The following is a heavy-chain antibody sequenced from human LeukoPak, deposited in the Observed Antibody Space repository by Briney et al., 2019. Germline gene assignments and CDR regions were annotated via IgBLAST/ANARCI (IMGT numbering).Heavy chain of an antibody. CDR3: ARISTSYMDYYGMDV. J-gene: IGHJ6*02. CDR1: GYTFTSYG. V-gene: IGHV1-18*01. CDR2: ISAHNGNT. Sequence: GASVKVSCKASGYTFTSYGISWVRQAPGQGLEWMGWISAHNGNTNYAQKLQGRVTMTTDTSTSTAYMELRSLRSDDTAVYYCARISTSYMDYYGMDVWGQGTTVTVSS. D-gene: IGHD2-2*01.